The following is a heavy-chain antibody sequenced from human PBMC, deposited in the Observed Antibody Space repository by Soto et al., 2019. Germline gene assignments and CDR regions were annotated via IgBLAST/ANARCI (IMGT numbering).Heavy chain of an antibody. D-gene: IGHD2-8*01. CDR2: IYYSGST. CDR1: GGSISSYY. CDR3: ARSDGCCFDY. V-gene: IGHV4-59*08. Sequence: SETLSLTCTVSGGSISSYYWSWIRQPPGKGLEWIGYIYYSGSTNYNPSLKSRVTVSVDTSKNQFSLKLSSVTAADTAVYYCARSDGCCFDYWGQGTLITVTS. J-gene: IGHJ4*02.